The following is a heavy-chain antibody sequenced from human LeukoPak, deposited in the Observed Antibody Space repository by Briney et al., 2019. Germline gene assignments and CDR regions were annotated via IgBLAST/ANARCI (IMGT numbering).Heavy chain of an antibody. D-gene: IGHD6-19*01. CDR1: GYTFTSYG. CDR3: ARDPARGSGWYPDNWFDP. V-gene: IGHV1-18*01. Sequence: GASVKVSCKASGYTFTSYGISWVRQAPGQGLEWMGWISAYNGNTNYAQKLQGRVTMTTDTSTSTAYMELRSLRSDDTAVYHCARDPARGSGWYPDNWFDPWGQGTLVTVSS. CDR2: ISAYNGNT. J-gene: IGHJ5*02.